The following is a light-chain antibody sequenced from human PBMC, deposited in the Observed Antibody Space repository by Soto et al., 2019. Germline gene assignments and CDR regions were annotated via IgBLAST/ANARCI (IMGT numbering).Light chain of an antibody. CDR2: KDN. CDR3: QSSVSTGRYPYF. Sequence: SYELTQPPSVSVSPGQTARITCSGDALPKQYAYWYQQKPGQAPVVVIYKDNGRPSGIPERFSGSSSGTTVTLTISGVQAQDAAYYYCQSSVSTGRYPYFFGTGTKV. J-gene: IGLJ1*01. V-gene: IGLV3-25*02. CDR1: ALPKQY.